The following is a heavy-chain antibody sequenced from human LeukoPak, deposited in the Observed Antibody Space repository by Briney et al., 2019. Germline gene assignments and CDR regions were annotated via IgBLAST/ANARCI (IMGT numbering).Heavy chain of an antibody. D-gene: IGHD2-2*01. CDR3: ARGPGYCSSTSCPYYFDY. Sequence: PSETLSLTCAVYGGSFSGYYWSWIRQLPGKGLEWIGEINHSGSTNYNPSLKSRVTISVDTSKNQFSLKLSSVTAADTAVYYCARGPGYCSSTSCPYYFDYWGQGTLVTVSS. CDR2: INHSGST. CDR1: GGSFSGYY. J-gene: IGHJ4*02. V-gene: IGHV4-34*01.